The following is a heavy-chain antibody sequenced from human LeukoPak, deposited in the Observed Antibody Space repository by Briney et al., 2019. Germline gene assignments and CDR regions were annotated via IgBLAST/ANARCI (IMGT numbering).Heavy chain of an antibody. CDR3: ARDRDFGVVTPWCDY. D-gene: IGHD3-3*01. J-gene: IGHJ4*02. CDR2: ISYDGSVK. Sequence: GGSLRLSCAASGFTFRSYGMQWVRQAPGKGLEWVAIISYDGSVKYYGDSVRGRFSISRDNSKNTVYLQMNSLRADDTAVYYCARDRDFGVVTPWCDYWGQGVLVTVSS. V-gene: IGHV3-30*03. CDR1: GFTFRSYG.